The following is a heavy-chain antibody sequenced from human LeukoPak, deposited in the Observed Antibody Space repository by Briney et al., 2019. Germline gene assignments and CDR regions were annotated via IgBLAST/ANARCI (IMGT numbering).Heavy chain of an antibody. CDR3: ARHGYYYYYYMDV. J-gene: IGHJ6*03. CDR1: GGSFSGYY. CDR2: INHSGST. V-gene: IGHV4-34*01. Sequence: SETLSLTCAVYGGSFSGYYWSWIRQPPGKGLEWVGEINHSGSTNYNPSLKSRVTISVDTSKNQFSLKLSSVTAADTAVYYCARHGYYYYYYMDVWGKGTTVTISS.